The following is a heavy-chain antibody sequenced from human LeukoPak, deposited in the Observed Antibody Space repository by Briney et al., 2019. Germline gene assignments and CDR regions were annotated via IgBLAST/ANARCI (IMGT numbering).Heavy chain of an antibody. CDR3: ARHHSSGWYGWFDP. CDR2: IYYSGST. V-gene: IGHV4-39*07. J-gene: IGHJ5*02. Sequence: SETLSLTCTVSGGSISSSSYYWGWIRQPPGKGLEWIGSIYYSGSTYYNPSLKSRVTISVDTSKNQFSLKLSSVTAADTAVYYCARHHSSGWYGWFDPWGQGTLVTVSS. D-gene: IGHD6-19*01. CDR1: GGSISSSSYY.